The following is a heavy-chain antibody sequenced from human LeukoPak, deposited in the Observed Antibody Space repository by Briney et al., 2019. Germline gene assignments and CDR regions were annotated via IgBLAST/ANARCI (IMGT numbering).Heavy chain of an antibody. D-gene: IGHD1-7*01. CDR3: ARGATDTTRWFDP. CDR2: ISGSGGST. Sequence: GGTLRLSCAASGFTFSSYGMSWVRQAPGKGLEWVPAISGSGGSTYYADSVKGRFTISRDNSKNTLYLQMNGLRAEDTAAYYCARGATDTTRWFDPWGQGTLVTVSS. V-gene: IGHV3-23*01. J-gene: IGHJ5*02. CDR1: GFTFSSYG.